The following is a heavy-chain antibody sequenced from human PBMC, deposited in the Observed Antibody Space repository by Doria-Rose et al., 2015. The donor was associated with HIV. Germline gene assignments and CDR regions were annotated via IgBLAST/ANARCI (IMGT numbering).Heavy chain of an antibody. D-gene: IGHD3-10*01. CDR2: MNPGSGNT. J-gene: IGHJ4*02. CDR3: ARAPRVLRGLILDLFDS. CDR1: GYNFSTYD. Sequence: QVQLVQSGAEVKKPGASVKVSCEASGYNFSTYDINWVRQATGQGLEWMGWMNPGSGNTGYAQKFQGRVTMTTNSSMNTAYMELGSLRSEDTAVYYCARAPRVLRGLILDLFDSWGQGALVIVSA. V-gene: IGHV1-8*02.